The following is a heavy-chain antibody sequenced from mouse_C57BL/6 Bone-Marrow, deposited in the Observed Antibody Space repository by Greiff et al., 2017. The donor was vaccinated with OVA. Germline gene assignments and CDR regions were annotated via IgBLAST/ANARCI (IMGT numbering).Heavy chain of an antibody. CDR2: IDPSDSYT. J-gene: IGHJ3*01. CDR1: GYTFTSYW. V-gene: IGHV1-59*01. D-gene: IGHD2-14*01. Sequence: QVQLQQPGAELVRPGTSVKLSCKASGYTFTSYWMPWVKQRPGQGLEWIGVIDPSDSYTNYNQKFKGKATLTVDTSSSTAYMQLSSLTSEDSAVYYCARLYYRAWFAYWGQGTLVTVSA. CDR3: ARLYYRAWFAY.